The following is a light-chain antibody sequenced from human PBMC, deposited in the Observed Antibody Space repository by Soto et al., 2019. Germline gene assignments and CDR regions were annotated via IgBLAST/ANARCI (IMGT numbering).Light chain of an antibody. J-gene: IGKJ1*01. CDR2: GAS. CDR3: QQYGSSGT. V-gene: IGKV3-20*01. Sequence: EIVLTQSPGTLSLSAGERATLSWRASQSVSNNYLAWYQQKPGQAPRLLIYGASNRATGIPDRFSGSASGTDFTLTISRLEPEDFAVYYCQQYGSSGTFGQGTKVDIK. CDR1: QSVSNNY.